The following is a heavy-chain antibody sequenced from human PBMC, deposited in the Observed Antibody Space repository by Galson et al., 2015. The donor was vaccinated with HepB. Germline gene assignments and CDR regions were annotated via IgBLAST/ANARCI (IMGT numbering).Heavy chain of an antibody. D-gene: IGHD1-1*01. J-gene: IGHJ4*02. CDR2: ISYDGADK. CDR3: ARDRRLNEDLTPSDY. CDR1: GFFLSSCA. Sequence: SLRLSCAASGFFLSSCAMHWVRQAPGKGLEWVTVISYDGADKFYADSVKVRFTISRDNSKNTVYLQMNSLRREDTAVYYCARDRRLNEDLTPSDYWGQGTLVTVSS. V-gene: IGHV3-30-3*01.